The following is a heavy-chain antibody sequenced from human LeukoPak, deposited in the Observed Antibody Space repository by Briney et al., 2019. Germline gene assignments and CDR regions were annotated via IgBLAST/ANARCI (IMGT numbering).Heavy chain of an antibody. Sequence: GGSLRLSCAASSFAFSRYWFHWVRLAPGKGLDWVSRIDTNGRTTNYADSVKGRFTISRDNAKNTLFLEMRSLRAEDTAVYYCARDLAGADDYWGQGTLVTVSS. V-gene: IGHV3-74*01. CDR1: SFAFSRYW. CDR3: ARDLAGADDY. J-gene: IGHJ4*02. CDR2: IDTNGRTT. D-gene: IGHD6-13*01.